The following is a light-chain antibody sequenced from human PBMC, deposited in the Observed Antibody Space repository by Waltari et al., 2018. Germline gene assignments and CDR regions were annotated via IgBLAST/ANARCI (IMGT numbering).Light chain of an antibody. V-gene: IGLV2-8*01. J-gene: IGLJ1*01. Sequence: HSALTQPPSASESPGQSVTISCTGTSSDFGGYDYVSWYQQHPGKAPKLIISEVTKRSSGVPDRFSGSKSGNTASLTFSGLQADDEADYYCSSFAGSNNYVFGTGTKVTVL. CDR3: SSFAGSNNYV. CDR2: EVT. CDR1: SSDFGGYDY.